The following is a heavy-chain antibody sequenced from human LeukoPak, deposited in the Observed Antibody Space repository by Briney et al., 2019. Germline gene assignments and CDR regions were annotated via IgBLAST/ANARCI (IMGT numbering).Heavy chain of an antibody. J-gene: IGHJ5*02. CDR3: AKDSMVRGAIIMFSQHNWFDP. Sequence: GGSLRLSCAASGFTFSSYGMSWVRQAPGKGLEWVSAISGSGGSTYYADSVKGRFTISRDNSKNTLYLQMNSLRAEDTAVYYCAKDSMVRGAIIMFSQHNWFDPWGQGTLVTVSS. D-gene: IGHD3-10*01. CDR1: GFTFSSYG. V-gene: IGHV3-23*01. CDR2: ISGSGGST.